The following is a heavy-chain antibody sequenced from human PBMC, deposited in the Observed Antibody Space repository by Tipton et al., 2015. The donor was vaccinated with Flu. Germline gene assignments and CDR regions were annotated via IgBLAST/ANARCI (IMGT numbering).Heavy chain of an antibody. CDR2: TYYRSKWFY. V-gene: IGHV6-1*01. J-gene: IGHJ5*02. Sequence: GLVKPSQTLSLTCAISGDSVSSNSASWNWIRQSPSRGLEWLAKTYYRSKWFYEYAVSVKSRITINPDTSSNHFSLHLNSVTAADTAVYYCARRDYSNYVSDPKNWFDPWGQGTLVTVSS. CDR1: GDSVSSNSAS. D-gene: IGHD4-11*01. CDR3: ARRDYSNYVSDPKNWFDP.